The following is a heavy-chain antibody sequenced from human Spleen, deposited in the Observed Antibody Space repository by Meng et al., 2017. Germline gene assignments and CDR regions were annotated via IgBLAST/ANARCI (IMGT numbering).Heavy chain of an antibody. V-gene: IGHV7-4-1*02. Sequence: QVQLGRSGSELKKPGASEKVSCKASGYTFTRHAINLVRQAPGQGLEWMGWMNTKTGNPPYAQGFTGRFVFSLYTSVSTAYLQISILKAEDTAMYYCARDDNGAPDYWGQGTLVTVSS. CDR1: GYTFTRHA. CDR3: ARDDNGAPDY. J-gene: IGHJ4*02. CDR2: MNTKTGNP. D-gene: IGHD1-14*01.